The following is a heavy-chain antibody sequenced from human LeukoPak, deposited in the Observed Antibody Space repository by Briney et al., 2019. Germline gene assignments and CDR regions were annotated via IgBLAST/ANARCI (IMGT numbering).Heavy chain of an antibody. J-gene: IGHJ4*02. CDR1: GFTYSSYG. V-gene: IGHV3-30*18. Sequence: PGGSLRLSCAASGFTYSSYGTHWVRQAPGKGLEWVAVISYDGSNKYYADSVKGRFTISRDNSKNTLYLQMNSLRAEDTAVYYCAKDRGGVAGTGGFDYWGQGTLVTVSS. CDR2: ISYDGSNK. D-gene: IGHD6-19*01. CDR3: AKDRGGVAGTGGFDY.